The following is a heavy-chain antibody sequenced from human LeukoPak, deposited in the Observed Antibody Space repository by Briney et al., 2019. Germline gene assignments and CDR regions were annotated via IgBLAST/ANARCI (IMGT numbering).Heavy chain of an antibody. J-gene: IGHJ4*02. CDR2: IRYDGSNK. CDR3: ARGARKGDDYGGFFDY. V-gene: IGHV3-30*02. CDR1: GFTFSSYG. D-gene: IGHD4-23*01. Sequence: PGGSLRLSCAASGFTFSSYGMHWVRQAPGKGLEWVTFIRYDGSNKYYADSVKGRFTISRDNSKNPLYLQMNSLRAEDTAVYYCARGARKGDDYGGFFDYWGQGTLVTVSS.